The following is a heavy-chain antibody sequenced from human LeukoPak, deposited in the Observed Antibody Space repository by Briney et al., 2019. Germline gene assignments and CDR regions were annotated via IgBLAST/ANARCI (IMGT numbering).Heavy chain of an antibody. V-gene: IGHV3-23*01. CDR1: GFTFSSYA. CDR3: AKVRGYSYGYYY. Sequence: GGSLRLSCAASGFTFSSYAMNWVRQAPGKGLEWVSFIRGGGAGTRYADPVKGRFTISRDNSKNTLYLQMNSLRAEDTAVYYCAKVRGYSYGYYYWGQGTLVTVSS. J-gene: IGHJ4*02. CDR2: IRGGGAGT. D-gene: IGHD5-18*01.